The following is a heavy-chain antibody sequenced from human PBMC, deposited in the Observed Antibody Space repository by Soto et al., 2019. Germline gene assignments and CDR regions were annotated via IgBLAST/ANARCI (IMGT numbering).Heavy chain of an antibody. D-gene: IGHD2-2*01. CDR3: ARIGGGYCSSTSCPRDAFDI. CDR1: GFSLSTSGMR. J-gene: IGHJ3*02. Sequence: SGPTLVNPRQTLPLTCTFSGFSLSTSGMRVSWIRQPPGKALEWLARIDWADDKFYXTXLXXRLTXSKNTSKSQVVITMTNMDPXDTATYYCARIGGGYCSSTSCPRDAFDICDQGTSVTV. V-gene: IGHV2-70D*14. CDR2: IDWADDK.